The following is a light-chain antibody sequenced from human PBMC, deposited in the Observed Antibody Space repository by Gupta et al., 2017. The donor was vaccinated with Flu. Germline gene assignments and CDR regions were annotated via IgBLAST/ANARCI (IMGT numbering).Light chain of an antibody. J-gene: IGLJ2*01. CDR2: RTS. V-gene: IGLV7-43*01. CDR1: TGAVTSGYY. Sequence: GTVTLTCTSSTGAVTSGYYPTWYQQKPGQSPRPLIYRTSNRPSWTPALFSGSHPGGKAALTLSGAQAEDEAEYYCQLYDSGAVVFGGGTKLTVL. CDR3: QLYDSGAVV.